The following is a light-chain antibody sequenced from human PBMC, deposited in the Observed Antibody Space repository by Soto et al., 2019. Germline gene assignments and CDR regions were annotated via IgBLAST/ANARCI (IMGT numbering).Light chain of an antibody. CDR3: CSYAGSYTRV. CDR1: SSDVGGYNY. J-gene: IGLJ3*02. V-gene: IGLV2-11*01. Sequence: QSALTQPLSVSGSPGQSVTLSCTGTSSDVGGYNYVSWYQQHPGKAPKLMIYDVSKRPSGVPDRFSGSKSGNTASLAISGLQAEDEADYYCCSYAGSYTRVFGGGTKLTVL. CDR2: DVS.